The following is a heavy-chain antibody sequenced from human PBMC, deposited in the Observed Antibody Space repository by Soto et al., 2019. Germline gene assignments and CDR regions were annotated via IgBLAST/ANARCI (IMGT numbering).Heavy chain of an antibody. Sequence: QVQLQESGPGLVKPSETLSLTCTVSGGSISSYYWSWIRQPPGKGLEWIGYIYYSGSTNYNPSLKSRVTISVDTSKNQFPLKLSSVTAADTAVYYCARESMVRGVRSIDYWGQGTLVTVSS. CDR1: GGSISSYY. D-gene: IGHD3-10*01. CDR3: ARESMVRGVRSIDY. V-gene: IGHV4-59*01. J-gene: IGHJ4*02. CDR2: IYYSGST.